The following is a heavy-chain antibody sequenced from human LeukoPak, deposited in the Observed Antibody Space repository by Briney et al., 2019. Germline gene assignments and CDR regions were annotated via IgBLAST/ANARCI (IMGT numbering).Heavy chain of an antibody. CDR1: GFTFDTYA. CDR2: ISGSGGST. V-gene: IGHV3-23*01. Sequence: GGSLRLSCVASGFTFDTYAMTWVRQAPGKGLEWVSAISGSGGSTYYADSVKGRFTISRDNSKNTLYLQMNSLRAEDTAVYYCARALLNYYFDYWGQGTLVTVSS. J-gene: IGHJ4*02. CDR3: ARALLNYYFDY.